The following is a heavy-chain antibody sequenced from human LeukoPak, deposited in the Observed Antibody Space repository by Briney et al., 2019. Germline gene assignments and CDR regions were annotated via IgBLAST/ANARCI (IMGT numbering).Heavy chain of an antibody. D-gene: IGHD3-22*01. CDR2: FDPEDGET. J-gene: IGHJ4*02. V-gene: IGHV1-24*01. Sequence: ASVKVSCKVSGYTLTELSMHWVRQAPGKGLEWMGGFDPEDGETIYAQKFQGRVTMTEDTSTDTAYMELSSLRSEDTAVYYCATGWHGVITLGYWGQGTLVTVSS. CDR3: ATGWHGVITLGY. CDR1: GYTLTELS.